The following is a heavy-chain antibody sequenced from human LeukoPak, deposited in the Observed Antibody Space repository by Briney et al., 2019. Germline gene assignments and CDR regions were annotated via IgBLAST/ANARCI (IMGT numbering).Heavy chain of an antibody. D-gene: IGHD3-10*01. V-gene: IGHV1-69*13. J-gene: IGHJ4*02. CDR3: ARDQGYGSAYGY. Sequence: ASVKVSCKASGGTFSSYAISWVRQAPGQGLEWMGGIIPIFGTANYAQKFQGRVTITADESTSTAYMELSSLRSEDTAVYYCARDQGYGSAYGYWGQGTLVTVSS. CDR1: GGTFSSYA. CDR2: IIPIFGTA.